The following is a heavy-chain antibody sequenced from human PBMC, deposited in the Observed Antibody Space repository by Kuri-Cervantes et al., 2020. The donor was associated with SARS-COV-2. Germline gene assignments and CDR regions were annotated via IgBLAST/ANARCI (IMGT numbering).Heavy chain of an antibody. CDR2: INHSGST. CDR1: GGSFSGYY. CDR3: ARDSVVAAGRMDV. J-gene: IGHJ6*02. Sequence: GSLRLSCAVYGGSFSGYYWSWIRQPPGKGLEWIGEINHSGSTNYNPSPKSRVTISVDTSKNQFSLKLSSVTAADTAVYYCARDSVVAAGRMDVWGQGTTVTVSS. V-gene: IGHV4-34*01. D-gene: IGHD6-19*01.